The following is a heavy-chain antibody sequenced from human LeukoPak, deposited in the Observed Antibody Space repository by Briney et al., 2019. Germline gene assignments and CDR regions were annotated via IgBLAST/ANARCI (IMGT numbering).Heavy chain of an antibody. CDR2: IIPIFGTA. J-gene: IGHJ6*03. CDR1: GGTFSSYA. Sequence: GASVKVSCKASGGTFSSYAISWVRQAPGQGLEWMGGIIPIFGTANYAQKFQGRVTITADESTSTAYMELSSLRSEDTAVYYCARAIVVVPAAIEETNYYYYMDVWGKGTTVTISS. V-gene: IGHV1-69*13. CDR3: ARAIVVVPAAIEETNYYYYMDV. D-gene: IGHD2-2*02.